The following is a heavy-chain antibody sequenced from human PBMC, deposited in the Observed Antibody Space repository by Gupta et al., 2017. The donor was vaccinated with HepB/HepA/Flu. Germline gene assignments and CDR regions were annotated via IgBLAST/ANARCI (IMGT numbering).Heavy chain of an antibody. CDR2: LDFEVGET. CDR3: ATEPGRYFDWSLVF. J-gene: IGHJ4*02. CDR1: GYSLSELS. V-gene: IGHV1-24*01. D-gene: IGHD3-9*01. Sequence: HVQLVQSGAEVKKPGAPVRLSCKVSGYSLSELSMQWVRQAPGKGLEWMGGLDFEVGETIYPQKGQGRVTMTVDTSTDTAYMELRSLTSEDTAVYYCATEPGRYFDWSLVFWGQGTMVSVSA.